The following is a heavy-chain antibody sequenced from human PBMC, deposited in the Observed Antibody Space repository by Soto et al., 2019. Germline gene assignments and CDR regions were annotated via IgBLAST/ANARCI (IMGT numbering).Heavy chain of an antibody. CDR2: ISAYNGNT. CDR1: GYTFTSYG. J-gene: IGHJ5*02. CDR3: ARDFDPHYCSSTSCHTFSASGWFDP. Sequence: ASVKVSCKASGYTFTSYGISWVRQAPGQGLEWMGWISAYNGNTNYAQKLQGRVTMTTDTSTSTAYMELRSLRSDDTAVYYCARDFDPHYCSSTSCHTFSASGWFDPWGQGTLVTVSS. D-gene: IGHD2-2*02. V-gene: IGHV1-18*01.